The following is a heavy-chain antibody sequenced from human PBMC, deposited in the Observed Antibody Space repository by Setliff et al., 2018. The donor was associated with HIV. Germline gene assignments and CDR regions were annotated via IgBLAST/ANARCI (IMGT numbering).Heavy chain of an antibody. J-gene: IGHJ3*01. CDR2: IGTAGDT. Sequence: PGGSLRLSCAASGFTFSRHDMHWIRQGPGKGLEWVSAIGTAGDTYYGASVKGRFIISRENAKSSMYLQMNSLRVGDSAVYYCARIFFSTGAFDLWGQGTLVTV. V-gene: IGHV3-13*01. D-gene: IGHD1-1*01. CDR1: GFTFSRHD. CDR3: ARIFFSTGAFDL.